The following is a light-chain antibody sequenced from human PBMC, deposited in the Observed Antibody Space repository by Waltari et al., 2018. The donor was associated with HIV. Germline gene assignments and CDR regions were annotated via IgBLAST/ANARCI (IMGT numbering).Light chain of an antibody. J-gene: IGKJ5*01. CDR2: DAS. V-gene: IGKV3D-20*01. Sequence: EIVLTKSQPTLSFSPGERATLSCGASQSVSSSYLAWYQQKPGLAPRLLIYDASSRATGIPDRFSGSGSGTDFTLTISRLEPEDFAVYYCQQYGSSPITFGQGTRLEIK. CDR3: QQYGSSPIT. CDR1: QSVSSSY.